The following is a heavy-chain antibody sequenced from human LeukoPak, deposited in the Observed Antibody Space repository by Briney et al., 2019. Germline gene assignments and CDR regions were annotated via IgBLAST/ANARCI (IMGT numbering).Heavy chain of an antibody. Sequence: ASVKVSCKASGYTFTSYAMHWVRQAPGQRLEWMGWINAGNGNTKYSQKFQGRVTITRDTSASTAYMELSSLRSEDTAVYYCAGGGGWYQLLYGLDYWGQGTLVTVSS. D-gene: IGHD2-2*02. CDR2: INAGNGNT. J-gene: IGHJ4*02. V-gene: IGHV1-3*01. CDR3: AGGGGWYQLLYGLDY. CDR1: GYTFTSYA.